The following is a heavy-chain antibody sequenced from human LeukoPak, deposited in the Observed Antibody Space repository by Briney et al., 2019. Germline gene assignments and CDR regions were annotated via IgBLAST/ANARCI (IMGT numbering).Heavy chain of an antibody. J-gene: IGHJ4*02. D-gene: IGHD5-12*01. V-gene: IGHV1-46*03. Sequence: GASVKVSCKASGYTFTSYYMHWERQAPGQGLEWMGIINPSGGSTSYAQKFQGRVTMTRDTSTSTVYMELSNLKSEDTAVYYCYSGYDSGRYWGQGTLVTVSS. CDR3: YSGYDSGRY. CDR1: GYTFTSYY. CDR2: INPSGGST.